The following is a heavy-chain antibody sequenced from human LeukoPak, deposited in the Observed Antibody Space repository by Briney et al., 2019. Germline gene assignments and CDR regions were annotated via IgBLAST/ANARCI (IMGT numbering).Heavy chain of an antibody. J-gene: IGHJ4*02. Sequence: ASVKVSCKASGYTFTSYAMQWVRQAPGQRLEWMGWINAANGNTKYSQKFQGRVTITRDTSASTAYMELSSLRSEDTAVYYCARGPRITIFGVVIIPYFDYWGQGTLVTVSS. D-gene: IGHD3-3*01. CDR1: GYTFTSYA. V-gene: IGHV1-3*01. CDR2: INAANGNT. CDR3: ARGPRITIFGVVIIPYFDY.